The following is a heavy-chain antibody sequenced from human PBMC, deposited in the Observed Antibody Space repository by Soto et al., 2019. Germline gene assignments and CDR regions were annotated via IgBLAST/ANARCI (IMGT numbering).Heavy chain of an antibody. J-gene: IGHJ6*03. CDR1: GGSISSSSYY. Sequence: SETLSLTCTVSGGSISSSSYYWGWIRQPPGKGLEWIGSIYYSGSTYYNPSLKSRVTISVDTSKNQFSLKLSSVTAADTAVYYCARHRRSGWSNYYYYYYMDVWGKGTTVTVSS. V-gene: IGHV4-39*01. CDR2: IYYSGST. CDR3: ARHRRSGWSNYYYYYYMDV. D-gene: IGHD6-19*01.